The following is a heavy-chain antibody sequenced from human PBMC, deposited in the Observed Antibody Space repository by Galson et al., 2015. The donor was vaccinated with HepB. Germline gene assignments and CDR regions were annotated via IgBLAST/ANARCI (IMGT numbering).Heavy chain of an antibody. CDR3: VTDYIGF. CDR2: INKDGNEE. CDR1: GLTFSDYW. J-gene: IGHJ4*02. Sequence: SLRLSCATSGLTFSDYWMSWVRQTPGKGLEWVANINKDGNEEYYVDSMKGRFTISRDNAKNSLYLQMNSLRVEDTAVYSCVTDYIGFWGQGTLVTVSS. V-gene: IGHV3-7*01.